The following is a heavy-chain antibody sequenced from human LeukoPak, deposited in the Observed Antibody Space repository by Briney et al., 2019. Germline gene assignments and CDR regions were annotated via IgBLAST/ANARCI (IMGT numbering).Heavy chain of an antibody. CDR2: IYYSGST. V-gene: IGHV4-39*01. CDR3: ARKYHSSREPNNWFDP. J-gene: IGHJ5*02. Sequence: SETLSLTCTVSGGSISSSSYRWGWIRQPPGKGLEWIGSIYYSGSTYYNPSLKSRVTISVDTSKNQFSLKLSSVTAADTAVYYCARKYHSSREPNNWFDPLGQGTLVTVSS. D-gene: IGHD6-13*01. CDR1: GGSISSSSYR.